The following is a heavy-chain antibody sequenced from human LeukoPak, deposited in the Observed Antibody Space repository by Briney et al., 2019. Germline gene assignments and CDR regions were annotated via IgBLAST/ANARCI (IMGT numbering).Heavy chain of an antibody. CDR2: ISDDGSRQ. J-gene: IGHJ4*02. V-gene: IGHV3-30-3*01. Sequence: GGSLRLSCAATGFTFSNYAIHWGRQAPGKGLERVAFISDDGSRQHYADSVKGRFTISRDNSKNTLNLQVNSLRAEDTAVYYCVKDRTGTYTLDYWGQGTLVTVSS. CDR1: GFTFSNYA. CDR3: VKDRTGTYTLDY. D-gene: IGHD3-10*01.